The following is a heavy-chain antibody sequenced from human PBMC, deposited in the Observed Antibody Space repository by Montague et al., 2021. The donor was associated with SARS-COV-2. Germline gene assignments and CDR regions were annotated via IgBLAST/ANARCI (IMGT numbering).Heavy chain of an antibody. CDR1: GGSISSDNR. CDR3: ARRITMVRGVTKRNNWFDP. V-gene: IGHV4-4*02. CDR2: IFHSGST. D-gene: IGHD3-10*01. J-gene: IGHJ5*02. Sequence: SETLSLTCAVSGGSISSDNRWSWVRQSPGKGLEWIGEIFHSGSTNYNPSLKSRVTMSVDKSKNDFPLKLSPVTAADTAMYYCARRITMVRGVTKRNNWFDPWGRGILVTVSS.